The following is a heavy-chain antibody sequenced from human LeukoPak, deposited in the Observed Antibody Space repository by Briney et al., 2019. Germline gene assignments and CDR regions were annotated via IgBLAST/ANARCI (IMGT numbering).Heavy chain of an antibody. CDR1: GFTFSSYA. CDR2: ISYDGSNK. J-gene: IGHJ4*02. V-gene: IGHV3-30*04. CDR3: ARDLAVAGTHYLDY. Sequence: GRSLRLSCAASGFTFSSYAMHWVRQAPGKGLEWVAVISYDGSNKYYADSVKGRFTISRDNSKNTLYLQMNSLRAEDTAVYYCARDLAVAGTHYLDYWGQGTLVTVSS. D-gene: IGHD6-19*01.